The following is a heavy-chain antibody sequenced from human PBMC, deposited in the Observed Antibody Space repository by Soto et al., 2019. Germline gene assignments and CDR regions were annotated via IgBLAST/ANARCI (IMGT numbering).Heavy chain of an antibody. J-gene: IGHJ4*02. D-gene: IGHD6-13*01. Sequence: PGGSLRLSCAASGFIFSAYGIHWVRQAPGKGLEGVAVICYDGGKKFYADSGKGRFAISRDNSKTTLYLQMTSLGVEDTAVYYCTRDRDGAAGLLIDYWGQGTLVTVSS. V-gene: IGHV3-33*01. CDR2: ICYDGGKK. CDR1: GFIFSAYG. CDR3: TRDRDGAAGLLIDY.